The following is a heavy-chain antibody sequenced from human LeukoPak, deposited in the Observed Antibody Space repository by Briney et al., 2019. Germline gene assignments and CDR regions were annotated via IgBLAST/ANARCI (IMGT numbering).Heavy chain of an antibody. Sequence: PGGSLRLSCAASGFTFSTYAMSWVRQAPGKGLEWVSGSSGSGGNTYYADSVKDRFTISRDNSKSTLYLQMNSLRVEDTAVYYCAKDRGDYVFAYWGQGTVVTVSS. V-gene: IGHV3-23*01. J-gene: IGHJ4*02. CDR2: SSGSGGNT. D-gene: IGHD4-17*01. CDR1: GFTFSTYA. CDR3: AKDRGDYVFAY.